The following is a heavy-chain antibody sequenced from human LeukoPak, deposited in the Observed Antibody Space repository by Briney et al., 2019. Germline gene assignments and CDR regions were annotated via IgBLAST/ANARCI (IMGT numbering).Heavy chain of an antibody. Sequence: ASVKVSCKASGGTFSSYAISWVRQAPGQGLEWMGRIIPILGIANYAQKFQGRVTITADKSTSTAYMELSSLRSEDTAVYYCARVGSSGYYYVEYFDYWGQGTLVTVSS. CDR2: IIPILGIA. CDR3: ARVGSSGYYYVEYFDY. V-gene: IGHV1-69*04. CDR1: GGTFSSYA. J-gene: IGHJ4*02. D-gene: IGHD3-22*01.